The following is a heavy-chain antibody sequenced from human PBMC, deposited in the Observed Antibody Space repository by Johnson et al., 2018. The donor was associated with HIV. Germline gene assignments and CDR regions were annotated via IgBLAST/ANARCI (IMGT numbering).Heavy chain of an antibody. Sequence: QVQLVESGGGVVQPGRSLRLSCAAFGFTLSSHAMHWVRQAPGKGLEWVAVISYDGNNKYFADSVKGRFTISRDNSKNTVSLQLNSLRAEDTAVYYCARDRRITDDPSRAFDIWGLGTMVTVS. CDR3: ARDRRITDDPSRAFDI. D-gene: IGHD3-16*01. J-gene: IGHJ3*02. V-gene: IGHV3-30-3*01. CDR2: ISYDGNNK. CDR1: GFTLSSHA.